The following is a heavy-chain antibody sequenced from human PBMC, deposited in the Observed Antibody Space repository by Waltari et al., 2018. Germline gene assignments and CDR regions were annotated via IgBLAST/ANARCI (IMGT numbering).Heavy chain of an antibody. V-gene: IGHV4-38-2*01. CDR2: IYHSGST. D-gene: IGHD6-19*01. Sequence: QVQLQESGPGLVKPSETLSLTCAVPGYSISRCYSWGWIRQPPGKGLEWIGSIYHSGSTYYNPSLKSRVTISVDTSKNQFSLKLSSVTAADTAVYYCARTSSGWYRGWFDPWGQGTLVTVSS. CDR1: GYSISRCYS. J-gene: IGHJ5*02. CDR3: ARTSSGWYRGWFDP.